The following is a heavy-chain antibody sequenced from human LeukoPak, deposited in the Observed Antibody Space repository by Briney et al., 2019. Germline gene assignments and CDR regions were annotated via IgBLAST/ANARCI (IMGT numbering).Heavy chain of an antibody. V-gene: IGHV3-69-1*02. CDR1: GFSFSDFS. Sequence: GGSLRLSCAASGFSFSDFSMNWVRQAPGKGLEWVSYISSSGIVYYGDSVKGRFTISRDNAKNSLYLQMNSLRDEDTAVYYSARDLISGAYTFDYWGRGTLVTVSS. D-gene: IGHD1-26*01. J-gene: IGHJ4*02. CDR3: ARDLISGAYTFDY. CDR2: ISSSGIV.